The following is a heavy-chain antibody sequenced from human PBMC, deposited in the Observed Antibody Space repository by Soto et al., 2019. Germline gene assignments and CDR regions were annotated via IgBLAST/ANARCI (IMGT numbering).Heavy chain of an antibody. CDR2: IYYSGST. Sequence: SETLSLTCTVSGGSISSYYWSWIRQPPGKGLEWIGYIYYSGSTNYNPSLKSRVTISVDTSKNQFSLKLSSVTAADTAVYYCASTSMSDVWSGYTPYYYYMDVWGKRTTVTVSS. D-gene: IGHD3-3*01. J-gene: IGHJ6*03. CDR1: GGSISSYY. CDR3: ASTSMSDVWSGYTPYYYYMDV. V-gene: IGHV4-59*01.